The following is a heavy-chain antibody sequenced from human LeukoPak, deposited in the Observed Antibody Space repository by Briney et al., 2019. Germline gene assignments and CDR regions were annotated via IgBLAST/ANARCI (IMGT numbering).Heavy chain of an antibody. Sequence: GGSLRLSCAASGFTFNSYGMHWVRQAPGKGLEWVAFIRFDGSYKDYADSVKGRFTISRDKSKNTLYLQMNSLRPEDTAVYYCAKVRLGYCSGGSCSRGGTLMDVWGKGTTVTISS. V-gene: IGHV3-30*02. CDR3: AKVRLGYCSGGSCSRGGTLMDV. J-gene: IGHJ6*03. D-gene: IGHD2-15*01. CDR2: IRFDGSYK. CDR1: GFTFNSYG.